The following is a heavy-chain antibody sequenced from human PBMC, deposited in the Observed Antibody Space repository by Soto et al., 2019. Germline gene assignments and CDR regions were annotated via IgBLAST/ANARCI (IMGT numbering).Heavy chain of an antibody. J-gene: IGHJ4*02. CDR2: IYHSGIT. V-gene: IGHV4-4*02. CDR1: GGSISSSNW. Sequence: PSETLSLTFAVSGGSISSSNWWSWVRQPPGKGLEWIGEIYHSGITNYNPSLKIRVTISVDKSKNQFSLKLSSVTAADTAVYYCPRKGLAYDFWSGYFSYWGQGTLVTVSS. D-gene: IGHD3-3*01. CDR3: PRKGLAYDFWSGYFSY.